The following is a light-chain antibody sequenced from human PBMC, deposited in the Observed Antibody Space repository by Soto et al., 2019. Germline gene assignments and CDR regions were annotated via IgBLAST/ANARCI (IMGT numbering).Light chain of an antibody. Sequence: DFQSTHSPSSLSASLGYILTITFRASLPISNYLAWYQQKPGKIPNLLIYAASTLQAGVPSRFSGSGSGTDFTLTISSLQPEDFASYYCKQGIIVPWTFGQGAKGEI. CDR3: KQGIIVPWT. CDR2: AAS. CDR1: LPISNY. J-gene: IGKJ1*01. V-gene: IGKV1-27*01.